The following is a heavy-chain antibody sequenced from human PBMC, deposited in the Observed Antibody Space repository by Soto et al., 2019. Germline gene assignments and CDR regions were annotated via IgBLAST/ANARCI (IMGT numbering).Heavy chain of an antibody. V-gene: IGHV3-9*01. CDR3: AKYIILTGFDD. Sequence: EVQLVESGGGLVQPGRSLRLSCTASGFTFGDYAMHWVRQTPGKDLEWVAGMNWSGNSIDYADSVKGRFTISRDNAKNALYLQMNSLRVEDTALYFCAKYIILTGFDDWGQGTLVTVSS. CDR2: MNWSGNSI. D-gene: IGHD3-9*01. J-gene: IGHJ4*02. CDR1: GFTFGDYA.